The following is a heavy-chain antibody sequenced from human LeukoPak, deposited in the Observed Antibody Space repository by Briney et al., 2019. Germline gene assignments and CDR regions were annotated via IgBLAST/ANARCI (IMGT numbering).Heavy chain of an antibody. CDR1: GGSISSSTYY. D-gene: IGHD1-26*01. J-gene: IGHJ4*02. Sequence: SETLSLSCTVSGGSISSSTYYWGWIRQPPGKGLEWIGSIYYSGSTSYNPSLKSRVTISVDTSKNQFSLKLDSVTAADTAVYYCARNASDSGTYYFDYWGQGTLVTVSS. CDR2: IYYSGST. V-gene: IGHV4-39*01. CDR3: ARNASDSGTYYFDY.